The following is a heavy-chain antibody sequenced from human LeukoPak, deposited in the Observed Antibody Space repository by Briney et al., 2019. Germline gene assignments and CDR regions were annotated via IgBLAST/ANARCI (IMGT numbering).Heavy chain of an antibody. V-gene: IGHV3-23*01. D-gene: IGHD6-19*01. J-gene: IGHJ4*02. CDR1: GFTFSSYA. Sequence: GGSLRLSCAASGFTFSSYAMSWVRQAPGKGLEWVSAISGGGGSTYYADSVKGRFTISRDNSKNTLYLQMNSLRAEDTAVYYCAKEFAYSSGWYYDHWGQGTLVTVSS. CDR3: AKEFAYSSGWYYDH. CDR2: ISGGGGST.